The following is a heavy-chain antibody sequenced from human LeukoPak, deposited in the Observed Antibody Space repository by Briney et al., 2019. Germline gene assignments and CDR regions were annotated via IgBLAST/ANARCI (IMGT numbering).Heavy chain of an antibody. CDR3: ARGDSSGYDY. V-gene: IGHV3-21*01. J-gene: IGHJ4*02. Sequence: GGSLRLSCAASGFTFSSYRMNWVRQAPGKGLEWVSSISSSSSYIYYADSVKGRFTISRDNAKNSLYLQMNSLRAEDTAVYYCARGDSSGYDYWGQGTLVTVSS. D-gene: IGHD3-22*01. CDR1: GFTFSSYR. CDR2: ISSSSSYI.